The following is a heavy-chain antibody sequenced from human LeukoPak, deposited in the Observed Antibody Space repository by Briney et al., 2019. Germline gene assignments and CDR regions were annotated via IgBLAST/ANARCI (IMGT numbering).Heavy chain of an antibody. CDR2: IYPGDSDT. J-gene: IGHJ4*02. V-gene: IGHV5-51*01. CDR1: GYTFNNNW. CDR3: AREGRSSSPMDY. Sequence: PGESLKISCKGSGYTFNNNWIGWVRQMPGKGLEWLGIIYPGDSDTRYSPSFQGQVTISVDKSINTAYLQWGSLKASDTAMYYCAREGRSSSPMDYWGQGTLVTASS. D-gene: IGHD1-26*01.